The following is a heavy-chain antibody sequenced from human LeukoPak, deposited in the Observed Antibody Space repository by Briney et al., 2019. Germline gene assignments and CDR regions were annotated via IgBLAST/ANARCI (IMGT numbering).Heavy chain of an antibody. Sequence: PGGSLGLSCAASGFTFSSYSMNWVRQAPGKGLEWVSSISSSNSYIYYTDSVKGRFTISRDNAKNSLYLQMNSLRAEDTAVYYCARDGASGSSWYDAPYYYYYMDVWGKGTTVTVSS. V-gene: IGHV3-21*01. J-gene: IGHJ6*03. CDR1: GFTFSSYS. CDR2: ISSSNSYI. CDR3: ARDGASGSSWYDAPYYYYYMDV. D-gene: IGHD6-13*01.